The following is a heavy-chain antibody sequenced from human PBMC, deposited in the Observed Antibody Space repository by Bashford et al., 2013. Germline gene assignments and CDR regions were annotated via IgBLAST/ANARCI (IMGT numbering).Heavy chain of an antibody. J-gene: IGHJ4*02. CDR1: GYTFTSYG. CDR2: ISAYNGNT. Sequence: ASVKVSCKASGYTFTSYGISWVRQAPGQGLEWMGWISAYNGNTNYAQKFQGRVTMTRDTSISTAYMELTGLTSDDTAVYYCARDGEGRIHFDSWGQGTLVTVSS. D-gene: IGHD2-15*01. V-gene: IGHV1-18*01. CDR3: ARDGEGRIHFDS.